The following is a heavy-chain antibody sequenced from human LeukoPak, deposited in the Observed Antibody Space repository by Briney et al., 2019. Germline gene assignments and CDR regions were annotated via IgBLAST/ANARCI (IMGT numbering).Heavy chain of an antibody. D-gene: IGHD3-9*01. Sequence: ASVKVSCKASGYTFTSYGISWVRQAPGQGLEWMGWISAYNGNTNYAQKLQGRVTMTTDRSTSTAYMELRSLRSDDTAVYYCARDYDILTGYSNNYYYYYMDVWGKGTTVTISS. CDR2: ISAYNGNT. V-gene: IGHV1-18*01. CDR1: GYTFTSYG. J-gene: IGHJ6*03. CDR3: ARDYDILTGYSNNYYYYYMDV.